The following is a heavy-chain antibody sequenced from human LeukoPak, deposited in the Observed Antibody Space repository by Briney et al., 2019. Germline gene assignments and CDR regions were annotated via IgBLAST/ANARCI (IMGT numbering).Heavy chain of an antibody. Sequence: ASVKVSCKASGYTFTGYYMHWVRQAPGQGLEWMGWINPNSGGTNYAQKFQGRVTMTRDTSISTAYMELSRLRSDDTAVYYCSREGCGDYYDREPFDYWGQGTLVTVSS. CDR1: GYTFTGYY. D-gene: IGHD3-22*01. V-gene: IGHV1-2*02. CDR3: SREGCGDYYDREPFDY. CDR2: INPNSGGT. J-gene: IGHJ4*02.